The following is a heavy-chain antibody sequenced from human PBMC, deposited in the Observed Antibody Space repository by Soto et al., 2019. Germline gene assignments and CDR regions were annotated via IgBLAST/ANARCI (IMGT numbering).Heavy chain of an antibody. CDR2: IYHSGST. D-gene: IGHD2-15*01. CDR3: ARDTPVAERAFDI. J-gene: IGHJ3*02. Sequence: PSETLSLTCAVSGGSISSGGYSWSWIRQPPGKGLEWIGYIYHSGSTYYNPSLKSRVTISVDRSKNQFSLKLSSVTAADTAVYYCARDTPVAERAFDIWGQGTMVTVSS. CDR1: GGSISSGGYS. V-gene: IGHV4-30-2*01.